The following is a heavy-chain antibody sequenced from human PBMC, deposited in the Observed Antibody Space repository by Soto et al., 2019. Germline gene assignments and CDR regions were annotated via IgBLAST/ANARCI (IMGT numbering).Heavy chain of an antibody. CDR2: IIPIFGTA. CDR3: ARSYCSSTSCYVGAGYYYYGMDV. V-gene: IGHV1-69*13. D-gene: IGHD2-2*01. Sequence: ASVKVSCKASGGTFSSYAISWVRQAPGQGLEWMGGIIPIFGTANYAQKFQGRVRITADESTGRAYMEVSSLRSEDTAVDYCARSYCSSTSCYVGAGYYYYGMDVWGQGTTVTVSS. J-gene: IGHJ6*02. CDR1: GGTFSSYA.